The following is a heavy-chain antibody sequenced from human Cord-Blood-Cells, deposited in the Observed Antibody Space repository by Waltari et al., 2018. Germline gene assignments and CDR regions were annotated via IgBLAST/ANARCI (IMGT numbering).Heavy chain of an antibody. J-gene: IGHJ6*02. V-gene: IGHV1-18*01. D-gene: IGHD2-15*01. Sequence: QVQLVQSGAEVKKPGASVKVSCKASGYTSTSYGISWVRQAHGQGLEWMGWISAYNGNTNYAQKLQGRVTMTTDTSTSTAYMELRSLRSDDTAVYYCARDGVGGGSYYYYYGMDVWGQGTTVTVSS. CDR2: ISAYNGNT. CDR3: ARDGVGGGSYYYYYGMDV. CDR1: GYTSTSYG.